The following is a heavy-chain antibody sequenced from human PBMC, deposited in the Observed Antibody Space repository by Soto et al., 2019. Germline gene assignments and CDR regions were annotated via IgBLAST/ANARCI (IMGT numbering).Heavy chain of an antibody. CDR1: GGSISTFF. J-gene: IGHJ4*02. Sequence: PSETLSLTCTVSGGSISTFFWSWVRQPPGKGLEWIGYIYFSGSTNYNPSLRSQVTISVDTSKNQFSLTLTSVTAADTAMYYCARGSSSWPYYFESWGQGTLVTVSS. D-gene: IGHD6-13*01. CDR2: IYFSGST. CDR3: ARGSSSWPYYFES. V-gene: IGHV4-59*01.